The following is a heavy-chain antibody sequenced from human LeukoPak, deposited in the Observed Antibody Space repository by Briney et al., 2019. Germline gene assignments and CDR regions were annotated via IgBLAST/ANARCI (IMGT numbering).Heavy chain of an antibody. J-gene: IGHJ4*02. V-gene: IGHV4-34*01. CDR2: INHSGST. D-gene: IGHD1-7*01. CDR1: GGSFSGYY. CDR3: ARENYPVDY. Sequence: PSETLSLTCAVYGGSFSGYYWSWIRQPPGKGLEWIGEINHSGSTNYNPSLKSRVTISVDTSKNQFSLKLSSVTAADTAVYYCARENYPVDYWGQGTLVTVSS.